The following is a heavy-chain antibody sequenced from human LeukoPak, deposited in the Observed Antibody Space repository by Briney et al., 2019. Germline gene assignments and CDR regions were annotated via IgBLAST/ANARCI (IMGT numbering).Heavy chain of an antibody. CDR3: ARKTKQTEDSSGYYYYFSY. CDR1: GGSISSGDYY. Sequence: SETLSLTCTVSGGSISSGDYYWSWIRQPPRKGLEWIGYIYYSGSTYYNPSLKSRVTISVDTSKNQFSLRLSSVTAADTAVYYWARKTKQTEDSSGYYYYFSYWGQGTLVTVSS. D-gene: IGHD3-22*01. V-gene: IGHV4-30-4*01. J-gene: IGHJ4*02. CDR2: IYYSGST.